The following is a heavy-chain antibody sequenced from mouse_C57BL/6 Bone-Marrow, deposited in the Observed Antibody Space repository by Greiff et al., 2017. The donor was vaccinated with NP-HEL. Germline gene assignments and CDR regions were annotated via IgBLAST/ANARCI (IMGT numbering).Heavy chain of an antibody. Sequence: QVHVKQSGAELVRPGTSVKMSCKASGYTFTNYWIGWAKQRPGHGLEWIGDIYPGGGYTNYNEKFKGKATLTADKSSSTAYMQFSSLTSEDSAIYYCAREGLLWPFDYWGQGTTLTVSS. CDR3: AREGLLWPFDY. CDR1: GYTFTNYW. V-gene: IGHV1-63*01. J-gene: IGHJ2*01. CDR2: IYPGGGYT. D-gene: IGHD2-1*01.